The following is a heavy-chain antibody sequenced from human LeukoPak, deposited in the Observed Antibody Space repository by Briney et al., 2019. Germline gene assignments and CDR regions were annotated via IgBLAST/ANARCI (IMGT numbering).Heavy chain of an antibody. V-gene: IGHV1-69*04. CDR3: ARSHEGRVLHYGMDG. Sequence: SVKVSCKASGGTFSRYAISWVRQAPGQGLEWMGRIIPILGIANYAQKFQGRVTITADKSTSTAYVELSSLRAEHTAVYYCARSHEGRVLHYGMDGWGQGTTVTVSS. J-gene: IGHJ6*02. CDR1: GGTFSRYA. D-gene: IGHD3-16*01. CDR2: IIPILGIA.